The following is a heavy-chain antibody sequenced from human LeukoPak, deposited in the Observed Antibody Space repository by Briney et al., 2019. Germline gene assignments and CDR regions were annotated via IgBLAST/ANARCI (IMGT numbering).Heavy chain of an antibody. Sequence: GGSLRLSCVASGFTFSSRDWMTWVRQAPGKGLEWVSSISSSGGSTYYADSVKGRFTIFRDNSKNRLYLQMNSLRAEDSAVYYCAKEYSESFSPFPSYFDYWGQGALVTVSS. CDR2: ISSSGGST. V-gene: IGHV3-23*01. D-gene: IGHD1-26*01. J-gene: IGHJ4*02. CDR1: GFTFSSRDW. CDR3: AKEYSESFSPFPSYFDY.